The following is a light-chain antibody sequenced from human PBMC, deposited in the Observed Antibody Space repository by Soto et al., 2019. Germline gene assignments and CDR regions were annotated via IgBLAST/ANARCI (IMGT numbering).Light chain of an antibody. CDR3: MQGTRWPRIT. Sequence: DVVMPQPPLSLPVTLGQPASISCRSSQSLVYTEGLHNLNWFQQRPGQSPRRLIFKVSKRDYGVPDRFSGSGSGTDFTLKISRVEAEEVGVYYCMQGTRWPRITFGQGKRLEIK. CDR2: KVS. CDR1: QSLVYTEGLHN. J-gene: IGKJ5*01. V-gene: IGKV2-30*01.